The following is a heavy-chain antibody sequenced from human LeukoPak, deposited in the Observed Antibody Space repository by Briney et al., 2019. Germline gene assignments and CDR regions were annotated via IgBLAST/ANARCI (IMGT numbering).Heavy chain of an antibody. D-gene: IGHD2-21*02. J-gene: IGHJ3*02. CDR3: ARDIFRVTTQELGVFDI. V-gene: IGHV4-39*07. CDR1: GGSIRNSNYH. CDR2: IYYSGTT. Sequence: SQTLSLTCTVSGGSIRNSNYHWGWMRQPPGKGLEWIGIIYYSGTTYYNPSLKSRVTISLDMSKNQFSLRLTSVTAADTAVYYCARDIFRVTTQELGVFDIWGQGTMVTVSS.